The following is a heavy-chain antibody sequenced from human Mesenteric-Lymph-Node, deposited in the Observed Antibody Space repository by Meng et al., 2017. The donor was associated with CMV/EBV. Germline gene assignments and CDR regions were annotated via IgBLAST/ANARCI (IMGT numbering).Heavy chain of an antibody. CDR2: IYYSGST. CDR3: ARPHYYGSGSSPWFDP. J-gene: IGHJ5*02. V-gene: IGHV4-39*01. Sequence: LQLQESGQGLVKPSEALSRTCPVSGGSISSSSYYWGWIRQPPGKGLEWIGSIYYSGSTYYNPSLKSRVTISVDTSKNQFSLKLSSVTAADTAVYYCARPHYYGSGSSPWFDPWGQGTLVTVSS. CDR1: GGSISSSSYY. D-gene: IGHD3-10*01.